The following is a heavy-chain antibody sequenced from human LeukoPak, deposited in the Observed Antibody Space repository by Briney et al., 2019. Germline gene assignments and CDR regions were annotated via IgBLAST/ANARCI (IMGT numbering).Heavy chain of an antibody. CDR1: GFTVSSTF. J-gene: IGHJ4*02. CDR2: IYSGGNT. D-gene: IGHD3-22*01. CDR3: ATVRYYESSGFYSCFDY. Sequence: PGRSLRLSCAASGFTVSSTFMSWVRQAPGKGLERVSVIYSGGNTYYADSVKGRFTISRDNSKNTLYLQMNSLRAEDTAVYYCATVRYYESSGFYSCFDYWGQGTLVTVSS. V-gene: IGHV3-53*01.